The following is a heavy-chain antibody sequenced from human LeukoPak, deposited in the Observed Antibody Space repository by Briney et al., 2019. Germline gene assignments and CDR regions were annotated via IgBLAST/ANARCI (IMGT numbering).Heavy chain of an antibody. CDR3: AAETDFLYAFDI. Sequence: SGKVSCKASGSTFTSSAVQWVRQARGQRLEWIGWIVVCSGNTNYAQKFQERVTITRDMSTSTAYMELSSLRSEDTAVYYCAAETDFLYAFDIWGQGTMVTVSS. CDR1: GSTFTSSA. D-gene: IGHD3-3*01. CDR2: IVVCSGNT. V-gene: IGHV1-58*01. J-gene: IGHJ3*02.